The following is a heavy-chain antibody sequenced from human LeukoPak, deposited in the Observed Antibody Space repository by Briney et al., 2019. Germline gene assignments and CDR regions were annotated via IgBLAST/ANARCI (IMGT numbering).Heavy chain of an antibody. CDR2: ISAYNGNT. CDR1: GYTFTSYG. Sequence: ASVKVPCEASGYTFTSYGISWVRQAPGQGLEWMGWISAYNGNTNYAQKLQGRVTMTTDTSTSTAYMELRSLRSDDTAVYYCARVRRYYYDSSGPADYWGQGTLVTVSS. J-gene: IGHJ4*02. D-gene: IGHD3-22*01. V-gene: IGHV1-18*01. CDR3: ARVRRYYYDSSGPADY.